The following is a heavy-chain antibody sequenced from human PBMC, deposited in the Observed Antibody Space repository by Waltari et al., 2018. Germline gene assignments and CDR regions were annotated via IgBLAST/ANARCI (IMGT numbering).Heavy chain of an antibody. D-gene: IGHD3-9*01. CDR3: ARVVLRYFDWLLYPSGFDY. CDR2: INHSGST. V-gene: IGHV4-34*01. CDR1: GGSFSGYY. Sequence: QVQLQQWGAGLLKPSETLSLTCAVYGGSFSGYYWSWIRQPPGKGLEWIGEINHSGSTNYNTSRKSRVTISVDTSKNQFSLKLSSVAAADTAVYYCARVVLRYFDWLLYPSGFDYWGQGTLVTVSS. J-gene: IGHJ4*02.